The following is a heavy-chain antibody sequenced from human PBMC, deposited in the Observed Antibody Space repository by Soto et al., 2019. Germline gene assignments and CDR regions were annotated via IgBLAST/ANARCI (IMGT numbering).Heavy chain of an antibody. Sequence: GGSLRLSCAASGFTFSSYSMNWVRQAPGKGLEWVSSISSSSSYIYYADSVKGRFTISRDNAKNSLYLQMNSLRAEDTAVYYCARRYCSSTSCYLWNEDYYYMDVWGKGTTVTVSS. D-gene: IGHD2-2*01. CDR3: ARRYCSSTSCYLWNEDYYYMDV. J-gene: IGHJ6*03. CDR1: GFTFSSYS. V-gene: IGHV3-21*01. CDR2: ISSSSSYI.